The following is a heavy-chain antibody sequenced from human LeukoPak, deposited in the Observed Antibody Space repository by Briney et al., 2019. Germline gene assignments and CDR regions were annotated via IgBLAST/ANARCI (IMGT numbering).Heavy chain of an antibody. J-gene: IGHJ4*02. CDR2: ISGSGGST. D-gene: IGHD2-15*01. CDR3: AKDSRWGTYCSGGSCDY. V-gene: IGHV3-23*01. CDR1: GFTFSSYA. Sequence: GGSLRLSCAASGFTFSSYAMSWVRQAPGKGREWVSAISGSGGSTYYADSGKGRFTISRDTSKNTLYLQMNSLRAEDTAVYYCAKDSRWGTYCSGGSCDYWGQGTLVTVSS.